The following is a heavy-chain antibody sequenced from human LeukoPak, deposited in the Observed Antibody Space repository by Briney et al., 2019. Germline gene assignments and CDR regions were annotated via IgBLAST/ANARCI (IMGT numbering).Heavy chain of an antibody. V-gene: IGHV5-51*01. CDR3: ARPFYFADLRDY. D-gene: IGHD2/OR15-2a*01. Sequence: GEPLNFSGKGSGSTFTSYSSGWLRQLPGKGLGWMGIIYPGDSATSSRPSFQGQATTSADNSIRNAHLQWSSPKASNTAMYYCARPFYFADLRDYWGQGTLGTASS. J-gene: IGHJ4*02. CDR1: GSTFTSYS. CDR2: IYPGDSAT.